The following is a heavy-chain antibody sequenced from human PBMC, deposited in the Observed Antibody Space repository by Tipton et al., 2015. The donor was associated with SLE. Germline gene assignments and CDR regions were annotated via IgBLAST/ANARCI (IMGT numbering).Heavy chain of an antibody. V-gene: IGHV4-38-2*01. Sequence: TLSLTCAVSGYSISSGYYWGWIRQPPGKGLEWIGSIYHSGSTYYNPSLKSRVTISVDTSKNQFSLKLSSVTAADTAVYYCASDSHSGSYSVDYWGQGTLVTVSS. J-gene: IGHJ4*02. CDR3: ASDSHSGSYSVDY. D-gene: IGHD1-26*01. CDR1: GYSISSGYY. CDR2: IYHSGST.